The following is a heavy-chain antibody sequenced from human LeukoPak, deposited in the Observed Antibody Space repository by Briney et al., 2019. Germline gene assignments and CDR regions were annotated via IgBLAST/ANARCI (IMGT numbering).Heavy chain of an antibody. V-gene: IGHV3-73*01. D-gene: IGHD6-19*01. CDR2: IRSKANSYAT. CDR3: TVVIAVAGT. CDR1: GFTFSGSA. Sequence: GGSLKLSCAASGFTFSGSAMHWVRQASGKGLEWVGRIRSKANSYATAYAASVKGRFTISRDDSKNTAYLQMNSLKTEDTAVYYCTVVIAVAGTWGQGTLVTVSS. J-gene: IGHJ5*02.